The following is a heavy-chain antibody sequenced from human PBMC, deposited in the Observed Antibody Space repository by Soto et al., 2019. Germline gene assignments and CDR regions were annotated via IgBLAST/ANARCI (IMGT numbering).Heavy chain of an antibody. J-gene: IGHJ5*02. CDR2: ISSSSSTI. D-gene: IGHD3-10*01. CDR3: ARDGFGELLYRNWFEP. Sequence: EVQLVESGGGLVQPGGSLRLSCAASGFTFSSYSMNWVRQAPGKGLEWVSYISSSSSTIYYADSVKGRFTISRDNAKNSLYLQMNSLRAEDTAVYYCARDGFGELLYRNWFEPWGQGTLATVSS. CDR1: GFTFSSYS. V-gene: IGHV3-48*01.